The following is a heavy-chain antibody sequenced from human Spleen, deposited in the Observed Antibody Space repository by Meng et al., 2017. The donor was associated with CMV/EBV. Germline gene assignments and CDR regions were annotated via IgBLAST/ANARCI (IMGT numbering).Heavy chain of an antibody. D-gene: IGHD6-6*01. Sequence: SETLSLTCTVSGGSISYFYWTWIRQSPGKGLEWIGYISDTGSTKENPSLKSRLTLSIDTSKNQFSLRLTSVTAADTAVYYCARRLAPPRGPYYFDYWGQGTLVTVSS. CDR1: GGSISYFY. J-gene: IGHJ4*02. CDR3: ARRLAPPRGPYYFDY. V-gene: IGHV4-59*01. CDR2: ISDTGST.